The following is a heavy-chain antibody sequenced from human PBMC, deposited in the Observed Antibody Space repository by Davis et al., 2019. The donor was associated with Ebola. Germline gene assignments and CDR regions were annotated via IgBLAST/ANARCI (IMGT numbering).Heavy chain of an antibody. CDR1: GYPFISHV. CDR3: ARDRGGSGDFDL. J-gene: IGHJ2*01. V-gene: IGHV1-3*01. CDR2: INADNGDT. Sequence: AASVKVSCKASGYPFISHVIHWVRQAPGQRLEWMGWINADNGDTNYSQKFQGRVTITRDTSASTAYMELSSLRSEDTAVYYCARDRGGSGDFDLWGRGTPVTVSS. D-gene: IGHD1-26*01.